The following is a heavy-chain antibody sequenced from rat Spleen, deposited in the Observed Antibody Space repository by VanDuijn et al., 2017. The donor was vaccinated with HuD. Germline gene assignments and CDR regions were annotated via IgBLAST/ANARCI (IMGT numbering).Heavy chain of an antibody. CDR3: TRSPGDFYDY. J-gene: IGHJ2*01. CDR2: ITNTGGSS. V-gene: IGHV5-31*01. D-gene: IGHD1-4*01. Sequence: EVKLVESGGGLVQPGSPLKLSCAASGFTFNNYWMTWIRQAPGKGLEWVASITNTGGSSYYLDSVKGRFTISRDNTQSTLYLQMNSLRSEDTATYYCTRSPGDFYDYWGQGVMVTVSS. CDR1: GFTFNNYW.